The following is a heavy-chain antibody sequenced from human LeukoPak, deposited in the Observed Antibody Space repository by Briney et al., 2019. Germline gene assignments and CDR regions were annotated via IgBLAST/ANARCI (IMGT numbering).Heavy chain of an antibody. V-gene: IGHV3-66*01. CDR3: ATPGSQRLGPAY. D-gene: IGHD1-14*01. Sequence: GGSLRLSCAASGFTVSSNYMSWVRQAPGKGLEWVSVIYSGGSTYYADSVKGRFTISRDNSKNTLYLQMNSLRTEDTAVYYCATPGSQRLGPAYWGQEPWSPSPQ. CDR2: IYSGGST. J-gene: IGHJ4*01. CDR1: GFTVSSNY.